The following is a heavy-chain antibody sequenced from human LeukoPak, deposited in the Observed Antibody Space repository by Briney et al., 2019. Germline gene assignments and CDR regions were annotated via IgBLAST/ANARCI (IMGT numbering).Heavy chain of an antibody. J-gene: IGHJ4*02. CDR2: IDDSGGDT. Sequence: GGSLRLSCAASGFTFSNYGMSWVRQSPGKGLECFSAIDDSGGDTYYADSVKGRFTISRDNSRNTLYLHMNSLRGEDTAIYYCAKRSDYGGNSNYFDYWGQGTLVTVSS. V-gene: IGHV3-23*01. D-gene: IGHD4-23*01. CDR3: AKRSDYGGNSNYFDY. CDR1: GFTFSNYG.